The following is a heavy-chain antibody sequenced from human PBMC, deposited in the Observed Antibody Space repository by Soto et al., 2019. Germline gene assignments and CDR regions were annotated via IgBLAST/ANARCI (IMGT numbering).Heavy chain of an antibody. D-gene: IGHD3-22*01. J-gene: IGHJ5*02. Sequence: SETLSLTCTVSGGSISSGDYYWSWIRQPPGKGLEWIGYIYYSGSTYYNPSLKSRVTISVDTSKNQFSLKLSSVTAADTAVYYCARGDGSSGYYYNWFDPWGQGTLVT. CDR2: IYYSGST. CDR3: ARGDGSSGYYYNWFDP. CDR1: GGSISSGDYY. V-gene: IGHV4-30-4*01.